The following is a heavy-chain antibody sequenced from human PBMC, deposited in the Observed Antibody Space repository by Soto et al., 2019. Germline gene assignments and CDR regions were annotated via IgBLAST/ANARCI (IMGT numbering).Heavy chain of an antibody. J-gene: IGHJ6*02. Sequence: SATQSVTCAVSGGSISNSNWWSWVRKLEGKGLEWIGEIYHSGSTNYNPSLKSRVTISVDKSKNQFSLKLSSVTAADTAVYYCARTATTVTKYYYYGMDVWGQGTTVTVSS. CDR3: ARTATTVTKYYYYGMDV. CDR1: GGSISNSNW. V-gene: IGHV4-4*02. D-gene: IGHD4-17*01. CDR2: IYHSGST.